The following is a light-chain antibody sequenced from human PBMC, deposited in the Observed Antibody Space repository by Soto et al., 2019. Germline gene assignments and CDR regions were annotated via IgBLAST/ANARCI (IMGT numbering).Light chain of an antibody. J-gene: IGLJ2*01. V-gene: IGLV3-21*02. Sequence: SYELTQPPSVSVAPGQTARFTCGGNNIGGKSVHWYQQMPGQAPVLVVYDDSDRPSGIPDRFSGSNSGNTAALTIIRVEAGDEADYYCQVWDRSTDHVVFGGGTKLTVL. CDR1: NIGGKS. CDR2: DDS. CDR3: QVWDRSTDHVV.